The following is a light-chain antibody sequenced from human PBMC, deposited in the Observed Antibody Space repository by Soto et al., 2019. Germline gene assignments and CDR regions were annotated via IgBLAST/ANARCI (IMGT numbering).Light chain of an antibody. V-gene: IGLV2-14*01. J-gene: IGLJ2*01. CDR3: SSYTSSIL. Sequence: QSALTQPASVSGSPGQSITISCTGTSSDVGGYNYVSWYQQHPGKAPKLMIYDVSNRPSRVSNRFSGSKSGNTASLTISGLQAEDEADYYCSSYTSSILFGGGTKLTVL. CDR1: SSDVGGYNY. CDR2: DVS.